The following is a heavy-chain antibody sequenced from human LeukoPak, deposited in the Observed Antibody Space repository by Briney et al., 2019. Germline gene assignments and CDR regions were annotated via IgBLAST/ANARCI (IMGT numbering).Heavy chain of an antibody. V-gene: IGHV3-30-3*01. J-gene: IGHJ4*02. Sequence: GGSLRLSCAASGFTFSSYAMHWVRQAPGKGLEWVAVISYDGSNKYYADSVKGRFTISRDNSKNTLYLQMNSLRDEDTAVYYCARDPYSYGNGYYFDCWGQGTLVTVSS. CDR3: ARDPYSYGNGYYFDC. CDR2: ISYDGSNK. D-gene: IGHD5-18*01. CDR1: GFTFSSYA.